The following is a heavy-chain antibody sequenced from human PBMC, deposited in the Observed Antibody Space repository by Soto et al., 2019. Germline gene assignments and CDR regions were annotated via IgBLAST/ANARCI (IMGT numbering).Heavy chain of an antibody. CDR2: INPTDAGT. V-gene: IGHV1-46*01. Sequence: QVQLLQSGAEVRQPGASVKISCKASGYTFTNSYIHWVRQAPGQGLEWMGMINPTDAGTTYAQSFQGRVTMTRDTSTNTVYMELSSLVSGDTAIYYSARGYSSGWYYAFDIWGRGTMVTVSS. CDR3: ARGYSSGWYYAFDI. D-gene: IGHD6-19*01. J-gene: IGHJ3*02. CDR1: GYTFTNSY.